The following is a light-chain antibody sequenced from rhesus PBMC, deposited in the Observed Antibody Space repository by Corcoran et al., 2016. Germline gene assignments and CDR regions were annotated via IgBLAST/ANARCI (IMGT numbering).Light chain of an antibody. V-gene: IGKV1-94*01. Sequence: DIQMTQSPSSLSASVGDRVTVTCRASQDINKELSWYQQTPGKAPTLLFYTASSLQTGVSSRISGSGSGTDYTLTINSLQPEDVATYYCLQDYTTPWTFGQGTKVELK. CDR1: QDINKE. J-gene: IGKJ1*01. CDR3: LQDYTTPWT. CDR2: TAS.